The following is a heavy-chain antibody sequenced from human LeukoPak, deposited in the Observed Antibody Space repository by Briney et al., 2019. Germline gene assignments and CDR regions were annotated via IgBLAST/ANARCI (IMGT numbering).Heavy chain of an antibody. D-gene: IGHD6-19*01. J-gene: IGHJ6*03. V-gene: IGHV3-74*01. CDR2: ISSDGSRT. CDR1: GFTFSSYW. CDR3: ARVGGSGWPGYYYYMDV. Sequence: GGSLRLSCAASGFTFSSYWMHWVRQAPGEGLVWVSRISSDGSRTTYADSVKGRFTISRDNAKNSLYLQMNSLRAEDTAVYYCARVGGSGWPGYYYYMDVWGKGTTVTISS.